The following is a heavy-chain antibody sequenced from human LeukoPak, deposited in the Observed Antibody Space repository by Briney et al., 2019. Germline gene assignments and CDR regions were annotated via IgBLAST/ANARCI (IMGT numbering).Heavy chain of an antibody. Sequence: PSETLSLTCTVSGGSISSSSYYWSWIRQPPGKGLEWIGEINHSGSTNYNPSLKSRVTISVDTSKNQFSLKLSSVTAADTAVYYCARGQFRVAGKLDYWGQGTLVTVSS. J-gene: IGHJ4*02. CDR1: GGSISSSSYY. V-gene: IGHV4-39*07. CDR2: INHSGST. CDR3: ARGQFRVAGKLDY. D-gene: IGHD6-19*01.